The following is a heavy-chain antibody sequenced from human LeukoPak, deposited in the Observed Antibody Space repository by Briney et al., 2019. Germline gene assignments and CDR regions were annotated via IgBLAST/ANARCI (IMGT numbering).Heavy chain of an antibody. CDR2: IIPMLDIQ. CDR1: GGTFSSYV. J-gene: IGHJ4*02. CDR3: ASDRGATQYFDY. V-gene: IGHV1-69*04. Sequence: SVKVSCKASGGTFSSYVITWVRQAPGQGLEWMGRIIPMLDIQNYAQKFQGRVTITADKSTSTAYMELSSLRSEDTAVYYCASDRGATQYFDYWGQGPLVTVSS. D-gene: IGHD3-10*01.